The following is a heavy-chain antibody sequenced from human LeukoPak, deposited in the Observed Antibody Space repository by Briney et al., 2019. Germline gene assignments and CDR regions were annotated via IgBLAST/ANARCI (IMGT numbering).Heavy chain of an antibody. CDR2: IKTDGSDT. J-gene: IGHJ4*02. Sequence: TGGSLRLSCAASGFTFSSYWMHWVRQAPGKGLVWVSRIKTDGSDTNYADSVKGRFTISRDNAKNTLYLQMNSRRAEDTAVYYCAREGGYTQMPTLWGQGTLVTVSS. CDR1: GFTFSSYW. V-gene: IGHV3-74*01. CDR3: AREGGYTQMPTL. D-gene: IGHD3-16*02.